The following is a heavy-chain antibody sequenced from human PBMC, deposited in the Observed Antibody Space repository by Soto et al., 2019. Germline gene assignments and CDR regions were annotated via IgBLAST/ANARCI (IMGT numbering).Heavy chain of an antibody. V-gene: IGHV3-33*01. J-gene: IGHJ3*02. Sequence: GGSLRHSCAGAGFTLSSYGMHLGRPAPGKGLEWVALIWFDGGDKYYTDSVKGRFTISRDNSKSTLYLQMNSLRAEDTALYYCARLYCSSTSCYSVGAFDIRGQGTMVTVSS. CDR3: ARLYCSSTSCYSVGAFDI. CDR1: GFTLSSYG. CDR2: IWFDGGDK. D-gene: IGHD2-2*01.